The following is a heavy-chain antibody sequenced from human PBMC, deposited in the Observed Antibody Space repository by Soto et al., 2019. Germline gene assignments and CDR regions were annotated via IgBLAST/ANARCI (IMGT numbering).Heavy chain of an antibody. J-gene: IGHJ4*02. Sequence: ETLSLTCTVSGGSISSYYWSWIRQPPGKGLEWIGYIYYSGSTNYNPSLKSRVTISVDTSKNQFSLKLSSVTAADTVVYYCARRYGDYFDYWGQGTLVTVSS. V-gene: IGHV4-59*08. D-gene: IGHD4-17*01. CDR3: ARRYGDYFDY. CDR1: GGSISSYY. CDR2: IYYSGST.